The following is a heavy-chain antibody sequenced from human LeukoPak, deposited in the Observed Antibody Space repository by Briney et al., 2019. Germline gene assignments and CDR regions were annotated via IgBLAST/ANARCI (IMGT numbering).Heavy chain of an antibody. CDR2: MFHSGTP. CDR3: ARRRGWKQQLVYFDY. J-gene: IGHJ4*02. D-gene: IGHD6-13*01. CDR1: GGSITTFY. V-gene: IGHV4-59*08. Sequence: SETLSLTCTVSGGSITTFYWSWIRQPPGKGLEWIAYMFHSGTPRYSPSLQSRVTISADTSKNQFSLNVRSTTAADTAVYYCARRRGWKQQLVYFDYWGQGTLATVSS.